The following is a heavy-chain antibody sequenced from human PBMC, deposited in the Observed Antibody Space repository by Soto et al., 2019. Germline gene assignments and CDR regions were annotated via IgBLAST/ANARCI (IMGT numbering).Heavy chain of an antibody. J-gene: IGHJ6*02. CDR2: INSDGSTT. V-gene: IGHV3-74*01. CDR1: GFTFSSYW. D-gene: IGHD3-3*01. CDR3: ARGTTLAIFDYGMDV. Sequence: GGSLRLSCVASGFTFSSYWMHWVRQAPRKGLVWVSRINSDGSTTNYADSVKGRFTISRDNAKNTLYLQMNSLRGEDSSVYYCARGTTLAIFDYGMDVWGQGTTVTVSS.